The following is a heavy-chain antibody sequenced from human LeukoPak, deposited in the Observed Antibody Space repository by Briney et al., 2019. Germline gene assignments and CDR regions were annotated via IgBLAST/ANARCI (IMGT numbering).Heavy chain of an antibody. J-gene: IGHJ4*02. CDR1: GFTFCIAS. Sequence: GRTLRLSRAASGFTFCIASMGWGRGAPGKGLEWVGRIKSKTDGGTTDYAAPVKCRFTISRDDSKNTLYLQMNSLKTEDTAVYYCTTDSAPKLKYGYCSSTSCYAFDYWGQGTLVTVPS. V-gene: IGHV3-15*01. D-gene: IGHD2-2*01. CDR2: IKSKTDGGTT. CDR3: TTDSAPKLKYGYCSSTSCYAFDY.